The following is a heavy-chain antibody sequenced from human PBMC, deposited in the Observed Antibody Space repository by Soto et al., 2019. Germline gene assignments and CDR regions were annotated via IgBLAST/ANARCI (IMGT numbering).Heavy chain of an antibody. CDR2: IYYSGST. Sequence: QLQLQESGPGLVKPSETLSLSCTVSGGSISSSSYYWGWIRQPPGKGLEWIGSIYYSGSTYYNPSLKSRVTISVDTSKNQFSLKLSSVTAADTAVYYCARGYETHCSSTSCYAGGWFDPWGQGTLVTVSS. CDR3: ARGYETHCSSTSCYAGGWFDP. CDR1: GGSISSSSYY. D-gene: IGHD2-2*01. V-gene: IGHV4-39*01. J-gene: IGHJ5*02.